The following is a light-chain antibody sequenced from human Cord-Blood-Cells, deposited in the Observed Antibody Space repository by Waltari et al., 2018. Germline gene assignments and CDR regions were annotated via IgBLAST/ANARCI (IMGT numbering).Light chain of an antibody. V-gene: IGLV2-14*01. Sequence: SALTQPAPVSGSAGQSITHSCTGTSSVVGCYNYVSWYQQHPGKAPKLMIYDVSNRPSGVSNRFSGSKSGNTASLTISGLQAEDEADYYCSSYTSSSTLTFGQGTK. CDR1: SSVVGCYNY. CDR2: DVS. CDR3: SSYTSSSTLT. J-gene: IGLJ3*02.